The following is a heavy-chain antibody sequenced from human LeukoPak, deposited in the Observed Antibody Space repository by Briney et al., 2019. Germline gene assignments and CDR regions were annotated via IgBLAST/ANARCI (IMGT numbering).Heavy chain of an antibody. D-gene: IGHD3-10*02. V-gene: IGHV3-30*18. CDR1: GFTFTTYS. CDR3: AELGITMIGGV. Sequence: GGSLRLPCEASGFTFTTYSMTWVRQAPGKGLEWVAVISYDGSNKYYADSVKGRFTISRDNSKNTLYLQMNSLRAEDTAVYYCAELGITMIGGVWGKGTTVTISS. CDR2: ISYDGSNK. J-gene: IGHJ6*04.